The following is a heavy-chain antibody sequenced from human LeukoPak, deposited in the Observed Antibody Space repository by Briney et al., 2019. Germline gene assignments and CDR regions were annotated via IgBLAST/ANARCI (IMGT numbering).Heavy chain of an antibody. CDR2: ISNNGATT. V-gene: IGHV3-23*01. D-gene: IGHD3-3*01. CDR1: GFTFSSYA. J-gene: IGHJ5*02. CDR3: AKDAYYDFWSGSPGFDP. Sequence: GGSLRLSCAASGFTFSSYAMSWVRQAPGKGLEWVSAISNNGATTYCADSVKGRCTISRDNSKNTLFLQMNSLRAEDTAVYYCAKDAYYDFWSGSPGFDPWGQGTLVTVSS.